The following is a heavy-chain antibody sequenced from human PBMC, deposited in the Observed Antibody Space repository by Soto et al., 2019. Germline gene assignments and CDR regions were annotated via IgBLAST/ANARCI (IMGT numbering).Heavy chain of an antibody. CDR2: VHPSGST. V-gene: IGHV4-34*01. Sequence: PSETLSLTCAVFSASLGGHYCAWIRQSPDKGLEWIGEVHPSGSTDYNPSLKSRLTLSLYTSKNQFSLKVASVTAADTAVYFCARGKPSGSRFGPRNFFSYGLDVWGPGTTVTVSS. CDR3: ARGKPSGSRFGPRNFFSYGLDV. D-gene: IGHD5-18*01. J-gene: IGHJ6*02. CDR1: SASLGGHY.